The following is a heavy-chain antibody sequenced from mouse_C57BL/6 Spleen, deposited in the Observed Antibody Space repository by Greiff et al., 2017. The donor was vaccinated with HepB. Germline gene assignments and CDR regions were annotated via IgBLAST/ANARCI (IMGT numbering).Heavy chain of an antibody. J-gene: IGHJ1*03. V-gene: IGHV5-9*01. CDR2: ISGGGGNT. Sequence: EVNVVESGGGLVKPGGSLKLSCAASGFTFSSYTMSWVRQTPEKRLEWVATISGGGGNTYYPDSVKGRFTISRDNAKNTLYLQMSSLRSEDTALYYCARIYYYGSSNWYFDVWGTGTTVTVSS. CDR1: GFTFSSYT. D-gene: IGHD1-1*01. CDR3: ARIYYYGSSNWYFDV.